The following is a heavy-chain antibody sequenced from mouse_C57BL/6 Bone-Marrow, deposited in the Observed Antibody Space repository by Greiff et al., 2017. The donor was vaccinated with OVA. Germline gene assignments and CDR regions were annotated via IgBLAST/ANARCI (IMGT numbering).Heavy chain of an antibody. CDR3: ARLYYDSSYRYFDY. J-gene: IGHJ2*01. Sequence: QVQLQQSGAELVRPGTSVTMSCKASGYTFTNYWIGWSKQRPGHGLEWIGDIYPGGGYTNYNAKFKGKATLTADKSSSTAYLQFSSLTSEDSAIYECARLYYDSSYRYFDYWGQGTTLTVSS. CDR1: GYTFTNYW. V-gene: IGHV1-63*01. CDR2: IYPGGGYT. D-gene: IGHD1-1*01.